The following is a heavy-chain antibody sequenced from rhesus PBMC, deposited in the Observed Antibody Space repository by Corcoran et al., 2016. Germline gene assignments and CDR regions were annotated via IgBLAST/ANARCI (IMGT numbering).Heavy chain of an antibody. CDR3: ARERYNWNYVPAEYFEF. Sequence: QVQLQESGPGVVKPSETLSLTCAVSGGSISDSYRWSWIRQPPGKGLEWIGYLYGSSTSTNYNPPLKSLVTISKYTSQIQFSLKLSSVTAADTAVYYCARERYNWNYVPAEYFEFRGQGALVTVSS. J-gene: IGHJ1*01. V-gene: IGHV4S10*01. CDR2: LYGSSTST. D-gene: IGHD1-26*01. CDR1: GGSISDSYR.